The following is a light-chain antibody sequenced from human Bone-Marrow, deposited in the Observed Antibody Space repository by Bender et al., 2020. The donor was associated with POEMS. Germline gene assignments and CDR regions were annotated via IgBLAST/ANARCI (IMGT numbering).Light chain of an antibody. V-gene: IGLV1-36*01. CDR3: SAWDDSLSGWV. J-gene: IGLJ3*02. Sequence: SVLTQPSSVSEAPGQRVTISCSGSNSNIRNNAVNWYQQLPGEAPKLLVYYDDLLTPGVSDRFSASKSGTSASLAISELQSEDEALYYCSAWDDSLSGWVFGGGTKLTVL. CDR1: NSNIRNNA. CDR2: YDD.